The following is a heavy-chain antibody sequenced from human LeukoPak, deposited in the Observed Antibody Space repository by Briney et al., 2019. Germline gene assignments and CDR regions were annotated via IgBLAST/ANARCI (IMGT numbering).Heavy chain of an antibody. CDR3: ARVRVPAAQGEFDY. D-gene: IGHD2-2*01. CDR2: INWNGGST. Sequence: GGSLRLSCAASGFTFDDYAMHWVRQAPGKGLEWVSGINWNGGSTGYADSVKGRFTISRDNAKNSLYLQMNSLRAEDTALYHCARVRVPAAQGEFDYWGQGTLVTVSS. J-gene: IGHJ4*02. V-gene: IGHV3-20*01. CDR1: GFTFDDYA.